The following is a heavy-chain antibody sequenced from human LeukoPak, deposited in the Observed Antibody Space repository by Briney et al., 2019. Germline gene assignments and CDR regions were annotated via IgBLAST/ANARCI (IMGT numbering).Heavy chain of an antibody. J-gene: IGHJ3*02. V-gene: IGHV3-74*01. D-gene: IGHD6-13*01. CDR1: GFTFSSYE. CDR2: IKTDGSST. Sequence: GGSLRLSCAASGFTFSSYEMNWVRQAPGKGLVWVSHIKTDGSSTNYAESVKGRFTISRDNSKNTLYLQMNSLRAEDTAVYYCADGGGVPQLGPDAFDIWGQGTMVTVSS. CDR3: ADGGGVPQLGPDAFDI.